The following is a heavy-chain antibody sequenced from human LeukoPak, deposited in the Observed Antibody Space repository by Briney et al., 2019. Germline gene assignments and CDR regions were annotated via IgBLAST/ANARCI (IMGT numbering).Heavy chain of an antibody. J-gene: IGHJ6*03. Sequence: GGSLRLSCAASGFTFRSYEMSWVRQAPGKGLEWVSYISGSGSTIYYADSVQGRFTISRDNAKNSLYLQMNSLRAEDTAVYYCAREGTPSGSFNYYHYYMDVWGKGTTVTVSS. V-gene: IGHV3-48*03. CDR3: AREGTPSGSFNYYHYYMDV. CDR2: ISGSGSTI. CDR1: GFTFRSYE. D-gene: IGHD3-10*01.